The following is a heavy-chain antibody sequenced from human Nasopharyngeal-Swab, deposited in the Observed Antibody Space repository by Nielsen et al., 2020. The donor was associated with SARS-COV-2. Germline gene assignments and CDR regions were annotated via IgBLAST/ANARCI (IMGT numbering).Heavy chain of an antibody. D-gene: IGHD6-19*01. CDR2: INAGNGNT. CDR3: ARGDGDSSGWYTNGDYFDY. CDR1: GYTFTSYA. V-gene: IGHV1-3*01. J-gene: IGHJ4*02. Sequence: ASVKISCKASGYTFTSYAMHWVRQAPGQRLEWMGWINAGNGNTKYSQKFQGRVTITRDTSVSTAYMELSSLRSEDTAVYYCARGDGDSSGWYTNGDYFDYWGQGTLVTVSS.